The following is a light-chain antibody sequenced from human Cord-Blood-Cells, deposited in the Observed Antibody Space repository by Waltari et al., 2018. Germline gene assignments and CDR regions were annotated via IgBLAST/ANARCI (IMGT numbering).Light chain of an antibody. CDR1: QSIDSH. CDR3: QQSYSTPLT. CDR2: AAS. J-gene: IGKJ3*01. V-gene: IGKV1-39*01. Sequence: DNQMNQSASSLSASVGDSVTITCRASQSIDSHLNWYQQKPGKAPKLLIYAASSLQSGVPSRFSGSGSGTDFTLTINSLQPEDFATYYCQQSYSTPLTFGPGTKVEIK.